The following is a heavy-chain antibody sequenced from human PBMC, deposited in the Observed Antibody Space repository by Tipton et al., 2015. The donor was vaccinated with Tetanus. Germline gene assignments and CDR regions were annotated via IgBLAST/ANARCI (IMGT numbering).Heavy chain of an antibody. CDR3: ARSLGSGRYFDY. Sequence: TLSLTCTVSGGSISSYYWSWIRQPPGKGPEWIGQIHSSGSTNYIPSLKSRVTISLDTSKNQFSLRLNSVTPEDTAVYYCARSLGSGRYFDYWGQGTLVTVSS. V-gene: IGHV4-59*12. CDR1: GGSISSYY. J-gene: IGHJ4*02. CDR2: IHSSGST. D-gene: IGHD6-19*01.